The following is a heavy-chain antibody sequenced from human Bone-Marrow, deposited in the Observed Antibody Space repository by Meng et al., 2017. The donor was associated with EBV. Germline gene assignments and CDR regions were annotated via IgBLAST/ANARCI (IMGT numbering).Heavy chain of an antibody. CDR1: CGSIRSGDA. D-gene: IGHD6-13*01. J-gene: IGHJ4*02. CDR3: AGGIAAARIFDY. Sequence: QQQLQEACSALVKPSQTLSVTCAVSCGSIRSGDAGSRIRQPPGKVVEWIGYIYHSGNTYYNPSVNSRVTISADKSYNQFSLMRSSMTAADMAVYYCAGGIAAARIFDYWGQGTLVTVSS. V-gene: IGHV4-30-2*01. CDR2: IYHSGNT.